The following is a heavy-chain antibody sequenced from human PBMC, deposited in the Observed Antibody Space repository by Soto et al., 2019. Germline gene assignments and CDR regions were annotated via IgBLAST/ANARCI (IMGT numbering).Heavy chain of an antibody. J-gene: IGHJ5*02. CDR2: ISYDGSNK. CDR1: GFTFSNYA. D-gene: IGHD5-12*01. CDR3: ATGGGGYGGGWFDP. Sequence: QVQLVESGGGVVQPGRSLRLSCAASGFTFSNYAMHRVRQAPGKGLDWVALISYDGSNKFYADSVKGRFTISRDNSKNTPYLQKNSLRPGDTAVYYCATGGGGYGGGWFDPWGQGTLVTVSS. V-gene: IGHV3-30-3*01.